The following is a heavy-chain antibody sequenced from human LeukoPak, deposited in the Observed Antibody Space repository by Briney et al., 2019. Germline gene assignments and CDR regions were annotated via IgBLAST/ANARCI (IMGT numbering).Heavy chain of an antibody. Sequence: SETLSLTCAVYGGSFSGYYWSWIRQPPEKGLEWIGEINHSGSTNYNPSLKGRVTISVDTSKNQFSLKVSSVTAADTAVYYCARGIGYSSSNYDSAFEIWGQGTMVTVSS. J-gene: IGHJ3*02. V-gene: IGHV4-34*01. CDR3: ARGIGYSSSNYDSAFEI. D-gene: IGHD6-13*01. CDR2: INHSGST. CDR1: GGSFSGYY.